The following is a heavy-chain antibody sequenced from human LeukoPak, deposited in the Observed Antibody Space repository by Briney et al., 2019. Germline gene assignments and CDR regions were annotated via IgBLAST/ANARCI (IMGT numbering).Heavy chain of an antibody. J-gene: IGHJ4*02. V-gene: IGHV3-23*01. D-gene: IGHD2-15*01. CDR1: GFTFSSYA. CDR3: AKEFGSGYFDY. CDR2: ISNSGGGT. Sequence: PGGSLRLSCAASGFTFSSYAMTWVREAPGKGLEWVSAISNSGGGTYYADSVKGRFTISRDSSKNTLYLQMNSLRAEDTAVYFCAKEFGSGYFDYWGQGTLSPSPQ.